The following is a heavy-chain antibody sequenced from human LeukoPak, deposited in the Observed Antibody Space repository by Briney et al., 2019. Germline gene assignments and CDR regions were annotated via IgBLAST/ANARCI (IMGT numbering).Heavy chain of an antibody. CDR3: ARDMVPYSSSTNYFDY. Sequence: GSLRLSCAASGFTFSNYWMHWVRQAPGKGLVWVSRISSDESSTTYADSVKGRFTISRDNAKNTLYLQMNSLRAEDTAVYYCARDMVPYSSSTNYFDYWGQGTLVTVSS. V-gene: IGHV3-74*01. CDR2: ISSDESST. CDR1: GFTFSNYW. D-gene: IGHD6-6*01. J-gene: IGHJ4*02.